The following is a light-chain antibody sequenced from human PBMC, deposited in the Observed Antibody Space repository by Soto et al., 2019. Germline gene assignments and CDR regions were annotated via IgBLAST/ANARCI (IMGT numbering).Light chain of an antibody. V-gene: IGLV2-11*01. CDR1: SSDVGGYNY. J-gene: IGLJ2*01. CDR2: DVS. Sequence: QSALTQPRSVSGSPGQSVTISCTGTSSDVGGYNYVSWYQQHPGKAPKGMIYDVSERPSGVPDRFSGSKSGNTASLTISGLQAEDEAAYYCCSNAGSYEVFGGGTKVTVL. CDR3: CSNAGSYEV.